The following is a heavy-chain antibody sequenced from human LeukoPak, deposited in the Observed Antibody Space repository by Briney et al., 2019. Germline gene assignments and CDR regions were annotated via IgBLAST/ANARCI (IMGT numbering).Heavy chain of an antibody. CDR2: ISYDGSNK. CDR1: GFTFSSYG. V-gene: IGHV3-30*03. CDR3: ARGRRGYSLKNAFDI. J-gene: IGHJ3*02. Sequence: GGSLRLSCAASGFTFSSYGMNWVRQAPGKGLEWVAVISYDGSNKYYADSVKGRFTISRDNSKNTLYLQMNSLRAEDTAVYYCARGRRGYSLKNAFDIWGQGTMVTVSS. D-gene: IGHD5-18*01.